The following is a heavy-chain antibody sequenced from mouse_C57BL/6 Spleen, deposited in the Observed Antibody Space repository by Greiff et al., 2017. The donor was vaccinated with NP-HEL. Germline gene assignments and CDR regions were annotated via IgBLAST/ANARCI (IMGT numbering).Heavy chain of an antibody. V-gene: IGHV1-53*01. D-gene: IGHD3-2*02. Sequence: QVHVKQSGTELVKPGASVKLSCKASGYTFTSYWMHWVKQRPGQGLEWIGNINPSNGGTNYNEKFKSKATLTVDKSSSTAYMQLSSLTSEDSAVYYCARQGSSGAEDYWGQGSTLTVSS. J-gene: IGHJ2*01. CDR2: INPSNGGT. CDR1: GYTFTSYW. CDR3: ARQGSSGAEDY.